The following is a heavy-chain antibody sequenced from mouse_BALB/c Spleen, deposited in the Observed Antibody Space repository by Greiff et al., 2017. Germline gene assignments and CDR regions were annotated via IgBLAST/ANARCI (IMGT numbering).Heavy chain of an antibody. J-gene: IGHJ1*01. CDR2: ISSGGGST. V-gene: IGHV5-12-1*01. CDR3: ARKGHYYGYVGYFDV. CDR1: EFAFSSYD. Sequence: DVHLVESGGGLVKPGGSLKLSCAASEFAFSSYDMSWVRQTPEKRLEWVAYISSGGGSTYYPDTVKGRFTISRDNARNILYLQMSSLRSEDTAMYYCARKGHYYGYVGYFDVWGAGTTVTVSS. D-gene: IGHD1-2*01.